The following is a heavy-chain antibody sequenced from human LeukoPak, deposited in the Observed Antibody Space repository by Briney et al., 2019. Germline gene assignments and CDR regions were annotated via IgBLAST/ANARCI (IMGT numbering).Heavy chain of an antibody. CDR3: ARRGGGYAPNDY. Sequence: SETLSLTCTVSGGSISSSSYYWGWIRQPPGKGLGWIGSIYYSGSTYYNPSLKSRVTISVDTSKNQFSLKLSSVTAADTAVYYCARRGGGYAPNDYWGQGTLVTVSS. CDR1: GGSISSSSYY. D-gene: IGHD1-26*01. V-gene: IGHV4-39*07. J-gene: IGHJ4*02. CDR2: IYYSGST.